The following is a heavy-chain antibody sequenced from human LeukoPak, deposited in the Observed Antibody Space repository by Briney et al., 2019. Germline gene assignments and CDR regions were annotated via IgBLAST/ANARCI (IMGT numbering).Heavy chain of an antibody. Sequence: GGSLRLSCAASGFTFSDYYMSWIRQAPGKGLEWVSYISSSGSTIYYADSVKGRFTISRDNAKNSLYLQMNSLRAEDAAVYYCARGMSVSGWQQLEPRFDYWGQGTLVTVSS. J-gene: IGHJ4*02. D-gene: IGHD6-13*01. CDR1: GFTFSDYY. V-gene: IGHV3-11*01. CDR2: ISSSGSTI. CDR3: ARGMSVSGWQQLEPRFDY.